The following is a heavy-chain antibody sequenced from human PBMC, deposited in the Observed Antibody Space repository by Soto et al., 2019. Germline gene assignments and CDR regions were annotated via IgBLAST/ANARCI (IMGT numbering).Heavy chain of an antibody. J-gene: IGHJ4*02. CDR2: VSGSGDST. D-gene: IGHD3-22*01. CDR1: GFTFSSYA. CDR3: AKDRDPYDSSGYRDY. Sequence: EVQLLGSGGGLVQPGGSLRLSCAASGFTFSSYAMSWVRQAPGKGLEWVSGVSGSGDSTYYADSVKGRFTISRDNSKNTLYLQMNSLRAEDTAVYYCAKDRDPYDSSGYRDYWGQGTLVTVSS. V-gene: IGHV3-23*01.